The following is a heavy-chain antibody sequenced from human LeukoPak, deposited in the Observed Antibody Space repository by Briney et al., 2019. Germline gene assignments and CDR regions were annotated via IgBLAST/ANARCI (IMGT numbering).Heavy chain of an antibody. D-gene: IGHD3-22*01. CDR1: GGSISSSSYY. CDR3: AEGGYYRNFDY. J-gene: IGHJ4*02. Sequence: SETLSLTCTVSGGSISSSSYYWGWIRQPPGKGLEWIGSIYYSGSTYYNPSLKSRVTISVDTSKNQFSLKLSSVTAADTAVYYCAEGGYYRNFDYWGQGTLVTVSP. V-gene: IGHV4-39*07. CDR2: IYYSGST.